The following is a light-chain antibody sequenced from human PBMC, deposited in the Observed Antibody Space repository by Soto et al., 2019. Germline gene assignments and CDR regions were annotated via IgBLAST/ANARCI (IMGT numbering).Light chain of an antibody. Sequence: QSALTQPASVSGSPGQSITISCTGTRSDVGGYNYVSWYQHHPGKAPKLMIYDVSNRPSGVSNRFSGSKSGNTASLTISGLKPEHEADYYCSSYTTSNTRQIVFGTGTKLTVL. CDR3: SSYTTSNTRQIV. V-gene: IGLV2-14*03. CDR2: DVS. J-gene: IGLJ1*01. CDR1: RSDVGGYNY.